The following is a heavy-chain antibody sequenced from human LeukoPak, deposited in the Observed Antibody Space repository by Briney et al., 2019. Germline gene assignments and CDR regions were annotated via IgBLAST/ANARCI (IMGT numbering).Heavy chain of an antibody. CDR1: GYTFTSYY. CDR3: ARGLLTDCSSTSCQNPHFDY. V-gene: IGHV1-46*01. J-gene: IGHJ4*02. Sequence: GASVKVSCKASGYTFTSYYMHWVRQAPGQGLEWMGIINPSGGSTSYAQKFQGRVTMTRDTSTSTVYMELSSLRSEDTAVYYCARGLLTDCSSTSCQNPHFDYWGQGTLVTVSS. D-gene: IGHD2-2*01. CDR2: INPSGGST.